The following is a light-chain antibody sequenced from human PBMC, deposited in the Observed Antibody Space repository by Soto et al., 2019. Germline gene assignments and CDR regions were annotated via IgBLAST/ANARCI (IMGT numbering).Light chain of an antibody. J-gene: IGLJ2*01. CDR2: EVT. V-gene: IGLV2-8*01. CDR1: SSDVGGYNY. Sequence: QSALTQPPSAPGSPGQSVTISCTGTSSDVGGYNYVSWHQQHPGKAPKLMIYEVTKRPSGVPDRFSGSKSGNTASLTVSGLQAEDEADYYCSSYAGGTNVVFGGGTKLTVL. CDR3: SSYAGGTNVV.